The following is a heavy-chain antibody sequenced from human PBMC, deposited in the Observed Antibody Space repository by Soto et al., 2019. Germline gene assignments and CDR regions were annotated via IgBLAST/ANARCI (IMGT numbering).Heavy chain of an antibody. J-gene: IGHJ5*02. Sequence: QGQLVQSGAEVKKPGSSVKVSCKASGDSFSMFEITWWRQAPGQGLEWMGGLSPIFDTAIYAEKFQGRVTISADESTNTGDMELSSLSSDDTAVSYWAREKGGSVSHRAHVDLWGQGTLVTVSS. CDR3: AREKGGSVSHRAHVDL. V-gene: IGHV1-69*01. CDR1: GDSFSMFE. D-gene: IGHD3-16*01. CDR2: LSPIFDTA.